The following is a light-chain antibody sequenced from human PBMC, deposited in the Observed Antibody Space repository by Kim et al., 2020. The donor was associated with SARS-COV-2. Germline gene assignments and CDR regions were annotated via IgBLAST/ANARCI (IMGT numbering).Light chain of an antibody. J-gene: IGLJ2*01. Sequence: NFMLTQPHSVSESPGKTVTISCTRSSGSIASNYVQWYQQRPGSAPTTVIYEDNQRPSGVPDRFSGSIDSSSNSASLTISGLKTEDEADYYCQSYHSSIVVFGGGTQLTVL. CDR1: SGSIASNY. V-gene: IGLV6-57*04. CDR3: QSYHSSIVV. CDR2: EDN.